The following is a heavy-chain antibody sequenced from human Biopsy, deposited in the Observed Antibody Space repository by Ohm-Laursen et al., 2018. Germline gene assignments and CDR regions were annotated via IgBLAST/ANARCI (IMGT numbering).Heavy chain of an antibody. J-gene: IGHJ4*02. D-gene: IGHD2-8*01. CDR3: ARDPLNGHKHFDY. V-gene: IGHV1-2*02. Sequence: SVKVSCKASSYTFTDYNIHWMRQAPRQGLEWLGYINCKTGATNYAQKFQGTVTMTRDTSISTAYLALGSLRSADTAIYYCARDPLNGHKHFDYWGQGSLVTVSS. CDR1: SYTFTDYN. CDR2: INCKTGAT.